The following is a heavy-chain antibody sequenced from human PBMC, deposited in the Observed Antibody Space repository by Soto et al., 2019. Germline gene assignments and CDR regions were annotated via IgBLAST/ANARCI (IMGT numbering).Heavy chain of an antibody. Sequence: QVQLVESGGGVVQPGRSLRLSCAASGFTFSSYGMHWVRQAPGKGLEWVAVIWYDGSNKYYADSVKGRFTISRDKSKNTMYLQMSSMRAEDTAVYYCARDGVVVPDAIAALFDYGGQGTLVTVSS. CDR3: ARDGVVVPDAIAALFDY. D-gene: IGHD2-2*01. CDR2: IWYDGSNK. V-gene: IGHV3-33*01. J-gene: IGHJ4*02. CDR1: GFTFSSYG.